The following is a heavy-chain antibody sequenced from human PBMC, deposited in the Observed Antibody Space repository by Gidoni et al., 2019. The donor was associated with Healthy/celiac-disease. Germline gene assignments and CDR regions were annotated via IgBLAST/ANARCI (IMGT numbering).Heavy chain of an antibody. CDR1: GGSSSSGGYS. CDR3: ARYSSSWYPTSFDY. D-gene: IGHD6-13*01. J-gene: IGHJ4*02. Sequence: QVQLQESGPGLVKPSQTLSLTCTVSGGSSSSGGYSWSWIRQHPGKGVGLIGYTDYSGSTYYNPSLKSRVTISVDKSKTQFSLKLSSVTAADTAVYYCARYSSSWYPTSFDYWGQGTLVTVSS. CDR2: TDYSGST. V-gene: IGHV4-31*03.